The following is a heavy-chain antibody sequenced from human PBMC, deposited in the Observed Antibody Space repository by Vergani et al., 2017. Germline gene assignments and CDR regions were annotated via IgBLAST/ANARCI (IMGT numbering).Heavy chain of an antibody. CDR2: IWYDGSNK. V-gene: IGHV3-33*01. CDR1: GFTFSSYG. CDR3: ARRYSQRGLDYYHYGMDV. Sequence: QVQLVESGGGVVQPGRSLRLSCAASGFTFSSYGMHWVRQAPGKGLEWVAVIWYDGSNKYYADSVKGRFTISRDNAKNTLYLQMNSLRAEDTAVYYCARRYSQRGLDYYHYGMDVWGQGTTVTVSS. J-gene: IGHJ6*02. D-gene: IGHD1-26*01.